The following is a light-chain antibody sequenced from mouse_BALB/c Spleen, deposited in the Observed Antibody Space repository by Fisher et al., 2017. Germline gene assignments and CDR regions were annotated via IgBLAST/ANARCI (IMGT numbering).Light chain of an antibody. V-gene: IGKV4-68*01. CDR3: QQWSSYPLT. Sequence: IVLTQSPAIMSASLGEKVTMSCRASSSVNYMYWYQQKSGASPKLWIYSTSNLASGVPARFSGSGSGTSYSLTISSMEAEDAATYYCQQWSSYPLTFGAGTKL. J-gene: IGKJ5*01. CDR1: SSVNY. CDR2: STS.